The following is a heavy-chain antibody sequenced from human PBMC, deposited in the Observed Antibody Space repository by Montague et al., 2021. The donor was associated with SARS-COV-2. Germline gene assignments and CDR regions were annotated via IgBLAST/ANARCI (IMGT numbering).Heavy chain of an antibody. CDR3: ARGRQHFNMIVVVMTGGEYYFDX. CDR2: INHRGTS. V-gene: IGHV4-34*01. Sequence: SETLSLTCAVYGGSFSDSYWSWIRQPPGKGLEWIGKINHRGTSNYNPSLKLRISISVDTSKNQFSLYLGSVTVADTAVYYYARGRQHFNMIVVVMTGGEYYFDXWAQGTLVTVSS. D-gene: IGHD3-22*01. J-gene: IGHJ4*02. CDR1: GGSFSDSY.